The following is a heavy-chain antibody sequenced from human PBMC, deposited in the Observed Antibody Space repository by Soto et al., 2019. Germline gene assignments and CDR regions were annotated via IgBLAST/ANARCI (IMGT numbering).Heavy chain of an antibody. Sequence: GGSLRLSCTASGFTFGDYAMSWFRQAPGKGLEWVGFIRSKAYGGTTEYAASVKGRFTISRDDSKSIAYLQMNSLKTEDTAVYYCTRVDSGYDFFPLGSWGQGTLVTVSS. CDR1: GFTFGDYA. CDR3: TRVDSGYDFFPLGS. V-gene: IGHV3-49*03. D-gene: IGHD5-12*01. J-gene: IGHJ4*02. CDR2: IRSKAYGGTT.